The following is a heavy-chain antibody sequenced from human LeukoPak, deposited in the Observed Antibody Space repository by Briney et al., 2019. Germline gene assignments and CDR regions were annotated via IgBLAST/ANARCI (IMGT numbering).Heavy chain of an antibody. CDR3: ARTPYGAHFDY. J-gene: IGHJ4*02. Sequence: PGGSLTLSCAASGFTFSSSYMSWVRQAPGKGLEWVSVIYSGGSTYYADSVKGRFTISRDNSKNTLYLQMNSLRAEDTAVYYCARTPYGAHFDYWGQGTLVPVSS. CDR2: IYSGGST. V-gene: IGHV3-53*01. D-gene: IGHD4-17*01. CDR1: GFTFSSSY.